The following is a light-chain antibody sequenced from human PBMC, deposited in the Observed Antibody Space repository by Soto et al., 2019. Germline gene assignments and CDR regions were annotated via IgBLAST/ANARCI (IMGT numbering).Light chain of an antibody. CDR1: QSLVHIDGNTY. V-gene: IGKV2-24*01. CDR3: MQATETVIT. J-gene: IGKJ5*01. Sequence: DILMTQTTLSAPVTLGQPASISCTSSQSLVHIDGNTYLNWLHQRPGQPPRLLIYEISKRFSGVPDRFSGSGAGTYFTRKISRVEAEDVGVYYFMQATETVITFGQGTRLEIK. CDR2: EIS.